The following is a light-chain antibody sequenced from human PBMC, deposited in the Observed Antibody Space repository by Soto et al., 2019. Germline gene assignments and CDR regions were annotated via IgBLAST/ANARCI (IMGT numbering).Light chain of an antibody. CDR2: GAS. CDR3: QQYNNWPRT. V-gene: IGKV3-15*01. Sequence: EIVMTQSPATVSVSPGERATLSCWASQSVSSNLAWYQQRPGQAPRLLIYGASTRATGIPARFSGSGSGTEFTLTISSLPSEDFAVYYCQQYNNWPRTFGQGTKVEIK. J-gene: IGKJ1*01. CDR1: QSVSSN.